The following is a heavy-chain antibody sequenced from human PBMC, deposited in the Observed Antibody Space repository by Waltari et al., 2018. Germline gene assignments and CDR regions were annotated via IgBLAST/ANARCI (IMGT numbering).Heavy chain of an antibody. J-gene: IGHJ6*03. D-gene: IGHD2-15*01. CDR2: IYYSGST. CDR3: ARVKEVVVAAKSPAGYMDV. Sequence: QVQLQEPGPGLVNPSETLSPPCTVAGGSIRSYYWSWIRQPPGKGLEWIGYIYYSGSTNYNPSLKSRVTISVDTSKNQFSLKLSSVTAADTAVYYCARVKEVVVAAKSPAGYMDVWGKGTTVTISS. CDR1: GGSIRSYY. V-gene: IGHV4-59*01.